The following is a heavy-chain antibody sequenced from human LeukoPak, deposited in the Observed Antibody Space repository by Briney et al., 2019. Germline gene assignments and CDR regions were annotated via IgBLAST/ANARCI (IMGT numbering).Heavy chain of an antibody. CDR1: RGTFNNYA. CDR2: IIPIFGSA. J-gene: IGHJ4*02. CDR3: AGDHGYPYHFDY. Sequence: ASVRVSCKASRGTFNNYAINWLRQAPGQGLEWMGRIIPIFGSATYAQKFQGTVTITTDESTSTAYMELSSLKSEDTAVYFCAGDHGYPYHFDYWGQGTLVTVSS. V-gene: IGHV1-69*05. D-gene: IGHD5-24*01.